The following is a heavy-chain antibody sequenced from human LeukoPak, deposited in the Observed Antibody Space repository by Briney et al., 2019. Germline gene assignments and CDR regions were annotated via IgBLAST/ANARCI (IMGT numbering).Heavy chain of an antibody. Sequence: PGGSLRLSCSASGFTFSSYAMHWVRQAPGKGLEYVSAISSNGGSTYYADSVRGRFTISRDNSKNTLYLQMSSLRAEDTAVYYCVKGTSYCSSTSCPRHYSDYWGQGTLVTVSS. CDR2: ISSNGGST. J-gene: IGHJ4*02. V-gene: IGHV3-64D*06. CDR1: GFTFSSYA. CDR3: VKGTSYCSSTSCPRHYSDY. D-gene: IGHD2-2*01.